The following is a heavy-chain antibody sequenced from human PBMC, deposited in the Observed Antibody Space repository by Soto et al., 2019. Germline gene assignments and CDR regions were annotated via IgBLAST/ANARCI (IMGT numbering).Heavy chain of an antibody. CDR2: TYYSGST. CDR1: GGSISSGAYY. J-gene: IGHJ4*02. D-gene: IGHD5-18*01. CDR3: ASTSYGYSFYDY. V-gene: IGHV4-30-4*01. Sequence: QVQLQESGPGLVKPSQTLSLTCTVSGGSISSGAYYWSWIRQPPGKGLEWIGYTYYSGSTYYNPSLKSRVTISVDTSKNQFTLKLSSLTAADTAVYYCASTSYGYSFYDYRGPGTLVNVSS.